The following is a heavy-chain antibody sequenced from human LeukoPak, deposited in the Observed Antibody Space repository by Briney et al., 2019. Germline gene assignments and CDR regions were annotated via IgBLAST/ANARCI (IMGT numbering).Heavy chain of an antibody. CDR2: ISGSGGST. Sequence: GGSLRLSCAASGFTFSSYAMSWVRQAPGKGLEWVSAISGSGGSTYYADSVKGRFTISRDNSKNTLYLQMNSLRAEDTAVYYCARGREGSSWYFDYWGQGTLVTVSS. D-gene: IGHD6-13*01. CDR3: ARGREGSSWYFDY. J-gene: IGHJ4*02. V-gene: IGHV3-23*01. CDR1: GFTFSSYA.